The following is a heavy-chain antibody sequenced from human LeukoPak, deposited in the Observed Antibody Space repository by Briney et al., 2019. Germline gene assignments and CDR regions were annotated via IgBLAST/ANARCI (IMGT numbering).Heavy chain of an antibody. V-gene: IGHV4-34*01. D-gene: IGHD3-10*01. Sequence: PSETLSLTCAVYGGSFSGYYWSWIRQPPGKELEWIGEINHSGSTNYNPSLKSRVTISVDTSKNQFSLKLSSVTAADTAVYYCARRPKLFITMVRGVISGFDYWGQGTLVTVSS. J-gene: IGHJ4*02. CDR2: INHSGST. CDR1: GGSFSGYY. CDR3: ARRPKLFITMVRGVISGFDY.